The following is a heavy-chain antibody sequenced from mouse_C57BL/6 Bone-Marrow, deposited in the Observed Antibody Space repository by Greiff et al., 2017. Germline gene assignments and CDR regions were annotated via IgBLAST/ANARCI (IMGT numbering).Heavy chain of an antibody. CDR3: ARSFYYGSSFAY. CDR2: IYPGDGDT. CDR1: GYAFSSSW. Sequence: VQLQQSGPELVKPGASVKISCKASGYAFSSSWMNWVKQRPGKGLEWIGRIYPGDGDTNYNGKFKGKATLTADKSSSTAYMQLSSLTSEDSAVYFCARSFYYGSSFAYWGQGTLVTVSA. J-gene: IGHJ3*01. D-gene: IGHD2-1*01. V-gene: IGHV1-82*01.